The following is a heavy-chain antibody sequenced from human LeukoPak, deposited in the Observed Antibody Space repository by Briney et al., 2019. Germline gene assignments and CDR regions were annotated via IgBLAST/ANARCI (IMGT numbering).Heavy chain of an antibody. J-gene: IGHJ5*02. D-gene: IGHD6-13*01. CDR3: ARRGIAAAGTNWFDP. CDR2: IYPGDSDT. CDR1: GYSFTSYW. Sequence: GESLKISCKGSGYSFTSYWSGWVRQMPGKGLEWMGIIYPGDSDTRYSPFFQGQVTISADKSISTAYLQWSSLKASDTAMYYCARRGIAAAGTNWFDPWGQGTLVTVSS. V-gene: IGHV5-51*01.